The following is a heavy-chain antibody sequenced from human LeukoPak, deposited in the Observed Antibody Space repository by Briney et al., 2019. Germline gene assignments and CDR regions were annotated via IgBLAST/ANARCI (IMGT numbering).Heavy chain of an antibody. CDR3: AREGRDLDY. J-gene: IGHJ4*02. V-gene: IGHV3-23*01. CDR2: ISGSGGST. CDR1: GFTFSSYA. Sequence: GGSLRLPCAASGFTFSSYAMSWVRQAPGKGLEWVSAISGSGGSTYYADSVKGRFTISRDNAKNTLYLQMNSLRAEDTAVYFCAREGRDLDYWGQGALVTVSS.